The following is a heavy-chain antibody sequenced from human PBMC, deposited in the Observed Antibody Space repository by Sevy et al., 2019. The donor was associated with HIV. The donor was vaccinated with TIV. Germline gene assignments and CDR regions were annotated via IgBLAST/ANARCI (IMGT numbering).Heavy chain of an antibody. CDR2: INSDGSST. CDR1: GFTFSSYW. CDR3: ATYSNSLYYYYGMDV. V-gene: IGHV3-74*01. J-gene: IGHJ6*02. Sequence: GGSLRLSCAASGFTFSSYWMHWVRQAPGTGLVWVSRINSDGSSTSYADSVKGRFTISRDNAKNTLYLQMNSLRAEDTAVYYCATYSNSLYYYYGMDVWGQGTTVTVSS. D-gene: IGHD4-4*01.